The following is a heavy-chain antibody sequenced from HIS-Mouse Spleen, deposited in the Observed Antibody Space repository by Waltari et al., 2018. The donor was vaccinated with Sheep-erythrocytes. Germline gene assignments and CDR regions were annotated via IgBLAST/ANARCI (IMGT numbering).Heavy chain of an antibody. CDR1: GFTFSSYG. CDR3: AKPVGATTAFDY. V-gene: IGHV3-30*18. D-gene: IGHD1-26*01. Sequence: QVQLVESGGGVVQPGRSLRPSCAASGFTFSSYGMHWVRQAPGKGLEWVAVISYDGSNKYYADSVKGRFTISRDNSKNTLYLQMNSLRAEDTAVYYCAKPVGATTAFDYWGQGTLVTVSS. CDR2: ISYDGSNK. J-gene: IGHJ4*02.